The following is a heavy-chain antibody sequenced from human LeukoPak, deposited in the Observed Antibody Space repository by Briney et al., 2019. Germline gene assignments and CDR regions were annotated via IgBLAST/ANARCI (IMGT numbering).Heavy chain of an antibody. D-gene: IGHD2-2*01. V-gene: IGHV3-74*01. Sequence: GGSLRLSCVASGFNFNEFGMHWVRQAPGKGLVWVSRINTDGSSTSYADSVKGRFTISRDNAKNTLYLQMNSLRAEDTAVYYCARDRRGYCSSTSCYDAFDIWGQGTMVTVSS. CDR3: ARDRRGYCSSTSCYDAFDI. CDR2: INTDGSST. J-gene: IGHJ3*02. CDR1: GFNFNEFG.